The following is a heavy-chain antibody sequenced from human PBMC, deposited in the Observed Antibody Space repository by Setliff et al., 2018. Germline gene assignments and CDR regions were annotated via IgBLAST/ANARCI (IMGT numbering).Heavy chain of an antibody. Sequence: PGESLRLSCAASGFTFSDHSMTWIRQAPGKGLEWVAHIFRSSGSTYYADSVKGRFTISRDNAENSLYLQMNSLNADDTAVYYCARDPDTSSKVDVWGRGTLVTVSS. J-gene: IGHJ2*01. CDR3: ARDPDTSSKVDV. CDR2: IFRSSGST. CDR1: GFTFSDHS. D-gene: IGHD5-18*01. V-gene: IGHV3-11*01.